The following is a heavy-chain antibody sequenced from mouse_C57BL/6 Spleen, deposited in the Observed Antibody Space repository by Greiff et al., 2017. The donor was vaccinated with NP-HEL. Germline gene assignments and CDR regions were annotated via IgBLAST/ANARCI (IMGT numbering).Heavy chain of an antibody. J-gene: IGHJ3*01. CDR2: IDPSDSYT. CDR1: GYTFTSYW. D-gene: IGHD3-2*02. Sequence: QVQLQQPGAELVRPGTSVKLSCKASGYTFTSYWMHWVKQRPGQGLEWIGVIDPSDSYTNYNQKFKGKATLTVDTSSSTAYMQLSSLTSEDSAVYYCARCPSSGYVGFAYWGQGTLVTVSA. CDR3: ARCPSSGYVGFAY. V-gene: IGHV1-59*01.